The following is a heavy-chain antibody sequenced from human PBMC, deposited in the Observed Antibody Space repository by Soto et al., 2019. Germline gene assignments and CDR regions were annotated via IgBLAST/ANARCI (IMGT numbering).Heavy chain of an antibody. D-gene: IGHD2-21*02. CDR2: IIPILGIA. CDR3: SREEYGVVTAIPFDY. J-gene: IGHJ4*02. Sequence: QVQLVQSGAEVKKPGSSVKVSCKASGGTFSSYTISWVRQAPGQGLEWMGRIIPILGIANYAQKFQGRVTITADKSTSTAYMELSSRRSEDTAVYYCSREEYGVVTAIPFDYWGQGTLVTVSS. CDR1: GGTFSSYT. V-gene: IGHV1-69*08.